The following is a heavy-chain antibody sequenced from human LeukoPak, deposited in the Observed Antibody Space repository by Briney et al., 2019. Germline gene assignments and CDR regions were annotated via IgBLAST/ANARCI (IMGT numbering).Heavy chain of an antibody. V-gene: IGHV5-51*01. CDR3: ARAAYCSSTSCYIGAGIDAFDI. CDR1: GYSFTSYW. D-gene: IGHD2-2*02. CDR2: IYPDESDI. J-gene: IGHJ3*02. Sequence: GESLKISCKGSGYSFTSYWIGWVRQMPGKGLEWMGVIYPDESDIRYSPSFQGQVTISADKSISTAYLQWGSLEASDTAIYYCARAAYCSSTSCYIGAGIDAFDIWGQGTMVTVSS.